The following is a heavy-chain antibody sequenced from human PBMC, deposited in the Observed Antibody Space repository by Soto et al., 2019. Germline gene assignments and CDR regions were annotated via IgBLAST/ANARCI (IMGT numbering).Heavy chain of an antibody. J-gene: IGHJ4*01. CDR3: ARHHPTSVAAVEIPFDF. CDR2: INHSGST. V-gene: IGHV4-34*01. D-gene: IGHD6-25*01. Sequence: SETLSLTCAVYGGSFSGYYWSWIRQPPGKGLEWIGEINHSGSTNYNPSLKSRVTISVXXXXXXFXLXLXXVTAAXTAIYYCARHHPTSVAAVEIPFDFWGKGTLVT. CDR1: GGSFSGYY.